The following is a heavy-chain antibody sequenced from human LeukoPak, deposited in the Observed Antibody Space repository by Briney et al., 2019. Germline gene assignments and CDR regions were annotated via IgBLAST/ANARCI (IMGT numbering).Heavy chain of an antibody. D-gene: IGHD4-23*01. CDR3: ARDSNYGGNDY. J-gene: IGHJ4*02. V-gene: IGHV4-59*01. Sequence: SETLSLTCAVSGGSISDYYWSWIRQPPGKGLEWIGYIFSPGDTNYNPSLKSRVTIPVDTSKNQFSLKLSSVTAADTAVYYCARDSNYGGNDYWGQGTLVTVSS. CDR2: IFSPGDT. CDR1: GGSISDYY.